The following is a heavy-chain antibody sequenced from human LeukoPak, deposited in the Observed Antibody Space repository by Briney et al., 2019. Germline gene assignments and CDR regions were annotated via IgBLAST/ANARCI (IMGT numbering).Heavy chain of an antibody. J-gene: IGHJ4*02. D-gene: IGHD3-3*01. Sequence: PGGSLRLSCAASGFTFDDYGMSWVRQAPGKGLEWDSGINWNGGSTGYADSVKGRFTISRDNAKNSLYLQMNSLRAEDTALYYCATESVTIFGVGTYFDYWGQGTLVTVSS. CDR2: INWNGGST. CDR1: GFTFDDYG. V-gene: IGHV3-20*04. CDR3: ATESVTIFGVGTYFDY.